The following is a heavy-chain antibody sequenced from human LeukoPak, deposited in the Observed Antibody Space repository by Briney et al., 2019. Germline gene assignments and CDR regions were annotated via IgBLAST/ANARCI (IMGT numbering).Heavy chain of an antibody. D-gene: IGHD2-21*01. Sequence: SETLSLTCTVSRGSISSYCWSWIRQPPGKGLEWIGYIYFSGTTNYNPPLKSRVTISVDTSKNQFSLKLSSVTAADTAVYYCARGTSYCGKACFDYWGQGSLVTVSS. CDR3: ARGTSYCGKACFDY. CDR1: RGSISSYC. V-gene: IGHV4-59*08. CDR2: IYFSGTT. J-gene: IGHJ4*02.